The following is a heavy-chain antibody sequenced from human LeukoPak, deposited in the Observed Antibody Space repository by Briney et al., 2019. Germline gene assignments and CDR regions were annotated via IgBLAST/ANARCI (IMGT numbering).Heavy chain of an antibody. J-gene: IGHJ6*03. D-gene: IGHD5-12*01. CDR2: IKQDGSEK. CDR1: GFTFSSYW. V-gene: IGHV3-7*01. Sequence: PGGSLRLSCAASGFTFSSYWMSWVRQAPGKGLEWVANIKQDGSEKYYVDSVKGRFTISRDNSKNTLYLQMNSLRAEDTAVYYCAKDFHIVAPPGYYYYYMDVWGKGTTVTISS. CDR3: AKDFHIVAPPGYYYYYMDV.